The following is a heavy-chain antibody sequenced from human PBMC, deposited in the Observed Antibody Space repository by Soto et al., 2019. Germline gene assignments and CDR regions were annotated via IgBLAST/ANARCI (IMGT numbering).Heavy chain of an antibody. J-gene: IGHJ5*02. CDR2: IYYSGST. Sequence: SETLSLTCTVSGGSVSSGSYYWSWIRQPPGKGLEWIGYIYYSGSTNYNPSLKSRVTISVDTSKNQFSLKLSSVTAADTAVYYCARDNDCSGGSCYSGHWFDPWGQGTLVTVSS. CDR1: GGSVSSGSYY. V-gene: IGHV4-61*01. D-gene: IGHD2-15*01. CDR3: ARDNDCSGGSCYSGHWFDP.